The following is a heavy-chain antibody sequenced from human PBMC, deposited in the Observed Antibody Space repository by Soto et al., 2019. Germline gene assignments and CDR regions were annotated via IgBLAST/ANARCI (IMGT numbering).Heavy chain of an antibody. CDR1: GYTFTNYY. CDR2: INPSGGST. CDR3: ARDLLSGYLDY. V-gene: IGHV1-46*01. J-gene: IGHJ4*02. D-gene: IGHD2-15*01. Sequence: GASGGPCKASGYTFTNYYMHWVRQAPGQGLEWMGIINPSGGSTRYAQKFQGRVTMTRDTSTSTVYMELSSLRSEDTAVYYCARDLLSGYLDYWGQGTLVTVSS.